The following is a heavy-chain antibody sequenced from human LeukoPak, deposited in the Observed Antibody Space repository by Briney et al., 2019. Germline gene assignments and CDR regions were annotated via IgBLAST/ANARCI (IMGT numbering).Heavy chain of an antibody. CDR2: VYDSGST. J-gene: IGHJ6*03. Sequence: PSETLSLTCTVSGGSISSYHWSWIRQPPGRGLEWIGCVYDSGSTNYNPALKSRGTISSDTSKNQLSLNLTSVTAADTAVYYRARWMSKWNSVNYYYYYYMDVWGKGTTVTVSS. CDR1: GGSISSYH. D-gene: IGHD1-7*01. CDR3: ARWMSKWNSVNYYYYYYMDV. V-gene: IGHV4-59*01.